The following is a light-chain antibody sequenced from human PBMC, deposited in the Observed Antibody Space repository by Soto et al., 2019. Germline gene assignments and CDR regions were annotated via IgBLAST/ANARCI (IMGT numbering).Light chain of an antibody. V-gene: IGKV3-15*01. J-gene: IGKJ1*01. CDR1: QSVRSN. CDR3: QQYNNWPLP. Sequence: EIVMTQSPGTLSLSPGERATLSCRASQSVRSNLAWYQQKPGQAPRLLIYGASTRATGIPARFSGSGSGTEFTLTISSLQSEDFAVYYCQQYNNWPLPFGQGTKVDIK. CDR2: GAS.